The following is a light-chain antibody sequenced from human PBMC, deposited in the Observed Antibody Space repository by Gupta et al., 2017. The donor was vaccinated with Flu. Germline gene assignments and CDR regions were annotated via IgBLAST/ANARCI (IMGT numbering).Light chain of an antibody. CDR1: QSVGTY. V-gene: IGKV3-11*01. CDR3: QKRSNWPPYT. Sequence: EIVLTQSPATLSLSPGERATLSCRASQSVGTYLAWYQQKPGQTPRLLIYDASNRDTGIPARFSDSGYGTDFTLTISSRGPEDFAVYYCQKRSNWPPYTFGQGTMLEI. CDR2: DAS. J-gene: IGKJ2*01.